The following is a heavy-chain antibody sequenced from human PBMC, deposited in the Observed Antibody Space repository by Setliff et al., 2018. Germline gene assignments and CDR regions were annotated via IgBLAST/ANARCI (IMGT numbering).Heavy chain of an antibody. CDR2: ISGSGGST. CDR3: AKYAVPPIAVAGPVVS. CDR1: GFTFSSYA. V-gene: IGHV3-23*01. J-gene: IGHJ5*01. Sequence: GGSLRLSCAASGFTFSSYAMSWVRQAPGKGLEWVPAISGSGGSTYYADSVKGRFTISRDNSKNTLYLQMNSLRAEDTAVYYCAKYAVPPIAVAGPVVSWGQGTLVTVSS. D-gene: IGHD6-19*01.